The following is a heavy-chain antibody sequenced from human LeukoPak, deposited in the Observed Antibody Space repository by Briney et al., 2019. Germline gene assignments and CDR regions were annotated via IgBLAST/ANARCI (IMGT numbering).Heavy chain of an antibody. D-gene: IGHD3-22*01. CDR1: GFTFSSYS. V-gene: IGHV3-21*04. Sequence: GGSLRLSCEASGFTFSSYSMKWVRQAPGKGLEWVSCISSTSSYKYYADSVKGRFTISRDNAKNSLYLQMNSLRAEDTAVYYCARDPDYYDSSGYSGDFDYWGQGTLVTVSS. J-gene: IGHJ4*02. CDR2: ISSTSSYK. CDR3: ARDPDYYDSSGYSGDFDY.